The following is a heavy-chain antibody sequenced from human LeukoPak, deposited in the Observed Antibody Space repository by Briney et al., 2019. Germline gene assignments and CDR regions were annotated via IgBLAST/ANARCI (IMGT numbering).Heavy chain of an antibody. CDR2: IRGSRGST. CDR1: VFTFSSYA. V-gene: IGHV3-23*01. Sequence: GGSLRLSCAASVFTFSSYAMSWVRQAPGKGLEGVSAIRGSRGSTYYADSVKGRFTISRNNCKNTLYLQMNRLRAEDTAVYYCANTYSSSWYGRFDYWGQGTLVTVSS. CDR3: ANTYSSSWYGRFDY. D-gene: IGHD6-13*01. J-gene: IGHJ4*02.